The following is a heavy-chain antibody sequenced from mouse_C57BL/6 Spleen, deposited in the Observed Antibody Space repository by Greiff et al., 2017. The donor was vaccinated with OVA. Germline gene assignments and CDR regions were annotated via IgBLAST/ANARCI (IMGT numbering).Heavy chain of an antibody. D-gene: IGHD3-2*02. Sequence: VQLQQPGAELVKPGASVKLSCKASGYTFTSYWMHWVKQRPGQGLEWIGMIHPNSGSTNYNEKFKSKATLTVDKSSSTAYMQLSSLTSEDSAVYYCASTAQATDAMDYWGQGTSVTVSS. CDR3: ASTAQATDAMDY. CDR1: GYTFTSYW. J-gene: IGHJ4*01. CDR2: IHPNSGST. V-gene: IGHV1-64*01.